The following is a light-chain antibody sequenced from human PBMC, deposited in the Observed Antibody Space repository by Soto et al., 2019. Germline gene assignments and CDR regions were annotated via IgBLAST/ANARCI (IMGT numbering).Light chain of an antibody. J-gene: IGLJ2*01. CDR2: YDS. Sequence: SYELTQPPSVSVAPGKTAAITCGGNQIGGKSVHWYQQKPGQAPVLVIFYDSDRPSGIPERFSASNSENTATLTISRVEAGDEADYYCQVWDGSTDRVVFGGGTKLTVL. CDR3: QVWDGSTDRVV. V-gene: IGLV3-21*04. CDR1: QIGGKS.